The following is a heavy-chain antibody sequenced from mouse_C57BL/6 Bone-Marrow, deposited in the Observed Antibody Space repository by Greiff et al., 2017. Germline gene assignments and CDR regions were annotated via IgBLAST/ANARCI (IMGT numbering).Heavy chain of an antibody. CDR3: ARMIGYPGDYFDY. J-gene: IGHJ2*01. D-gene: IGHD2-2*01. CDR2: IWWDGDK. CDR1: GFSLSTFGMG. Sequence: QVTLKECGPGILQPSQTLSLTCSFSGFSLSTFGMGVGWIRQPSGKGLEWLAHIWWDGDKYYNPALKSRLTISKDTSKNQVFLKIANVDTADTATYYCARMIGYPGDYFDYWGQGTTLTVSS. V-gene: IGHV8-8*01.